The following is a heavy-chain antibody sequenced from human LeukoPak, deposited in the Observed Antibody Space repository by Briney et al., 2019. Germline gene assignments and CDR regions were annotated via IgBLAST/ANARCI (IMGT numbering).Heavy chain of an antibody. CDR1: GFTFDDYA. CDR2: ISWNSDRI. V-gene: IGHV3-9*01. J-gene: IGHJ4*02. D-gene: IGHD5-18*01. CDR3: AKDRGYSYPTHFDY. Sequence: PGGSLRLSCAASGFTFDDYAMHWVRQAPGKGLEWVSGISWNSDRIAYADSVKGRFTISRDNAKNSLSLQMNSLRAEDTAFYYCAKDRGYSYPTHFDYWGQGTLVTVSS.